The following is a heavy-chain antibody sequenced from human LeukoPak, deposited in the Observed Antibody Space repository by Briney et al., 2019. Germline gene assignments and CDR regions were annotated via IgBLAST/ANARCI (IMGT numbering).Heavy chain of an antibody. V-gene: IGHV3-21*01. CDR2: ISSSSSYI. Sequence: GGSLRLSCAASEFSFSNNWMNWVRQAPGKGLEWVSSISSSSSYIYYADSVKGRFTISRDNAKNSLYLQMNSLRAEDTAVYYCARTTVSSSLSLGFDYWGQGTLVTVSS. J-gene: IGHJ4*02. D-gene: IGHD2-2*01. CDR1: EFSFSNNW. CDR3: ARTTVSSSLSLGFDY.